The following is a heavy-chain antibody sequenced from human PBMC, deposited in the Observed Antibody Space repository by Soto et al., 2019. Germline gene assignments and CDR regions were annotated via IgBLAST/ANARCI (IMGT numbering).Heavy chain of an antibody. CDR2: INPNSGGT. J-gene: IGHJ4*02. D-gene: IGHD6-19*01. V-gene: IGHV1-2*02. CDR1: GYTFTGYY. Sequence: WASVKVSCKASGYTFTGYYMHWVRQAPGQGLEWMGWINPNSGGTNYAQKFQGRVTMTRDTSISTAYMELSRLRSDDTAVYYCARDLAVAGTGLDYWGQGTLVTVSS. CDR3: ARDLAVAGTGLDY.